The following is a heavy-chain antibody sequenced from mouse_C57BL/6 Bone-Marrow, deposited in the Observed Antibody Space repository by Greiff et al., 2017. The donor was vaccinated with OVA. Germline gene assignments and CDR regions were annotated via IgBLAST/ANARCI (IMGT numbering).Heavy chain of an antibody. CDR2: INPNNGGT. J-gene: IGHJ4*01. Sequence: EVQLQQSGPELVKPGASVKMSCKASGYTFTDYNMHWVKQSHGKSLEWIGYINPNNGGTSYNQKFKGKATLTVNKSSSTAYMELRSLTSEDSAVYYCASRYYGSSFYYAMDYWGQGTSVTVSS. D-gene: IGHD1-1*01. CDR3: ASRYYGSSFYYAMDY. V-gene: IGHV1-22*01. CDR1: GYTFTDYN.